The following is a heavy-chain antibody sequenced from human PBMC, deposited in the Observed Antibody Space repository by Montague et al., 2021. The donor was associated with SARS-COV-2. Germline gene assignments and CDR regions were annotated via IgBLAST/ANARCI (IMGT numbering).Heavy chain of an antibody. D-gene: IGHD4-11*01. J-gene: IGHJ6*02. V-gene: IGHV3-21*01. CDR1: GFTFSSYS. CDR3: ASELHPNYYYGMDV. CDR2: ISSSSSYI. Sequence: SLRLSCAASGFTFSSYSMSWVRQAPGKGLEWVSSISSSSSYIYYXDSVKGRFTISRDNAKNSLYLQMNSLRAEDTAVYYCASELHPNYYYGMDVWGQGTTVTVSS.